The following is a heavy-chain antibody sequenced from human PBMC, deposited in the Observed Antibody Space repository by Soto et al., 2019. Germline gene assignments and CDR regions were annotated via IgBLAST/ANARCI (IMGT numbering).Heavy chain of an antibody. CDR1: GFTFSSYS. Sequence: PGGSLRLSCAASGFTFSSYSMNWVRQAPGKGLEWVSSISSSSSYIYYADSVKGRFTISRDNAENSLYLQMNSLRAEDTAVYYCARGGIADSGTEYYYGMDVWGQGTTVTVSS. J-gene: IGHJ6*02. D-gene: IGHD6-13*01. CDR2: ISSSSSYI. CDR3: ARGGIADSGTEYYYGMDV. V-gene: IGHV3-21*01.